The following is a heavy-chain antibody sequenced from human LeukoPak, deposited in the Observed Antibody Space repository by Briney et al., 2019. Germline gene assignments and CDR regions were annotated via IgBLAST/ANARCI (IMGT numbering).Heavy chain of an antibody. CDR1: GYTFTGCY. D-gene: IGHD5-18*01. CDR3: ARGAYSYRLAPIYYYYYYMDV. Sequence: ASVEVSCKASGYTFTGCYMHWVRQAPGQGLEWMGWINTNTGNPTYAQGFTGRFVFSLDTSVSTAYLQISSLKAEDTAVYYCARGAYSYRLAPIYYYYYYMDVWGKGTTVTVSS. CDR2: INTNTGNP. V-gene: IGHV7-4-1*02. J-gene: IGHJ6*03.